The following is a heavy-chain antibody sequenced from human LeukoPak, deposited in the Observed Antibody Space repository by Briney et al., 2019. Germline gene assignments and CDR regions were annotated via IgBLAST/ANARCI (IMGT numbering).Heavy chain of an antibody. V-gene: IGHV3-23*01. D-gene: IGHD6-19*01. Sequence: PGGSLTLSCASSGFTFSSYAMTWVRQAPAKELEWVSGISGSGGTTYYADSVKGRFTISRDKSKNTLYLQMNSLRAEDTALYYCAKDHDYSSRPYYFDYWGQGSLVTVSS. CDR3: AKDHDYSSRPYYFDY. CDR1: GFTFSSYA. CDR2: ISGSGGTT. J-gene: IGHJ4*02.